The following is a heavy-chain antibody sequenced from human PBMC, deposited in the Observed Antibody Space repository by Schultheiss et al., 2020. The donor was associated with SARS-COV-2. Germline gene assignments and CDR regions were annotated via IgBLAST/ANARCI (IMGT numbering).Heavy chain of an antibody. CDR1: GGSISSGGYY. CDR3: ARGVRTVTTSFDY. D-gene: IGHD4-17*01. J-gene: IGHJ4*02. V-gene: IGHV4-31*02. Sequence: SQTLSLTCAVSGGSISSGGYYWSWIRQHPGKGLEWIGEINHSGSTNYNPSLKSRVTISVDTSKNQFSLKLSSVTAADTAVYYCARGVRTVTTSFDYWGQGTLVTVSS. CDR2: INHSGST.